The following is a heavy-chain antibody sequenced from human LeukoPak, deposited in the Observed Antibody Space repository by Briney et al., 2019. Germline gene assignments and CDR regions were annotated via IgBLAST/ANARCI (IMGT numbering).Heavy chain of an antibody. CDR3: ARVKLEGSTSRPFDY. J-gene: IGHJ4*02. Sequence: ASVKVSCKASGYTFTGYYMHWVRQAPGQGLEWMGWINPNSGGTNYAQKFQGRVTMTRDTSISTAYMELSRLRSDDTVVYYCARVKLEGSTSRPFDYWGQGTLVTVSS. CDR2: INPNSGGT. CDR1: GYTFTGYY. D-gene: IGHD2-2*01. V-gene: IGHV1-2*02.